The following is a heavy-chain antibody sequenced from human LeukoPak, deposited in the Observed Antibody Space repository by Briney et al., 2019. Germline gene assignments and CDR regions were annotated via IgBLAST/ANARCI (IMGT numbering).Heavy chain of an antibody. Sequence: GGSLRLSCAASGFTFSSYEMNWVRQAPGKGLEWVSYISSSGSTIYYADSVKGRFTISRDNAKNSLYLQMNSLRAEDTAVYYCARVLHKRNYDSSTYYGYWGQGTLVTVSS. J-gene: IGHJ4*02. V-gene: IGHV3-48*03. D-gene: IGHD3-22*01. CDR1: GFTFSSYE. CDR3: ARVLHKRNYDSSTYYGY. CDR2: ISSSGSTI.